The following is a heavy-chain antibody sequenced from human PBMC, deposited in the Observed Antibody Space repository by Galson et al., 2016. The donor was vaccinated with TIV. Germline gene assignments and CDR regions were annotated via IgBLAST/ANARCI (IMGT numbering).Heavy chain of an antibody. CDR2: INHSEGT. CDR3: TRGRYESGSYYNNGFDY. V-gene: IGHV4-34*01. CDR1: GGSFKGYY. Sequence: SETLSLTCAVYGGSFKGYYWNWIRQPPGKRLEWIGEINHSEGTNYNPSLKSRLTMSVETSKNQFSLNLSSVTAADTAVYYCTRGRYESGSYYNNGFDYWSQGTVVTVSS. J-gene: IGHJ4*02. D-gene: IGHD3-10*01.